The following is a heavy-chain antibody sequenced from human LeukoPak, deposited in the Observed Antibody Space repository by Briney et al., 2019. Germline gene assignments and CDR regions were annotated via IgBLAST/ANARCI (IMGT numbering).Heavy chain of an antibody. Sequence: SVKVSCKASGGSFTSYGISWVRQAPGQGLERMGKIIPIYGRANYGQKFQGRVTITADELTTTSYMELSSLTAEDMAVYYCAAGGAYEFRDDYWGQGTLVTVSS. J-gene: IGHJ4*02. CDR3: AAGGAYEFRDDY. V-gene: IGHV1-69*13. D-gene: IGHD3-3*01. CDR1: GGSFTSYG. CDR2: IIPIYGRA.